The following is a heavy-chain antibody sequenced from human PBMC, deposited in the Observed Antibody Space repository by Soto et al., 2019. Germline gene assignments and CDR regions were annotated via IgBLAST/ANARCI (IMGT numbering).Heavy chain of an antibody. V-gene: IGHV4-38-2*02. CDR1: GYSISSGYY. Sequence: SETLSLTCTVSGYSISSGYYWGWIRQPPGKGLEWIGSIYHSGSTYYNPSLKSRVTISVDTSKNQFSLKLSSVTAADTAVYYCARESYYGSASWGEFDYWGQGTLVTVSS. CDR2: IYHSGST. D-gene: IGHD3-10*01. J-gene: IGHJ4*02. CDR3: ARESYYGSASWGEFDY.